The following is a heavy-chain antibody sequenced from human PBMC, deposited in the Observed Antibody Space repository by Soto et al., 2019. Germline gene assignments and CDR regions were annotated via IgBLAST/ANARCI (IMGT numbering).Heavy chain of an antibody. CDR2: IYPGDSDT. J-gene: IGHJ5*02. Sequence: ASVKVSCKGSGYSFTSYWIGWVRQMPGKGLEWMGIIYPGDSDTRYSPSFQGQVTISADKSISTAYLQWSSLKASDTAMYYCARQVTTWFDPWGQGTLVTVSS. CDR1: GYSFTSYW. V-gene: IGHV5-51*01. CDR3: ARQVTTWFDP. D-gene: IGHD4-4*01.